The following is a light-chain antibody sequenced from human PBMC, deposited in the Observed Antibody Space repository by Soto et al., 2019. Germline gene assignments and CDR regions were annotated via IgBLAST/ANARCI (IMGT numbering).Light chain of an antibody. J-gene: IGKJ4*01. CDR1: QGISNF. CDR2: AAS. V-gene: IGKV1-9*01. CDR3: QQLESYPST. Sequence: IQVTQSPSSMSASLGHRINITCRASQGISNFLAWYKQKPGKAPKLLIYAASTLQSGVPSRFSGSGSGTDFTLTISSLQPEDFATYYCQQLESYPSTFGGGTKVDIK.